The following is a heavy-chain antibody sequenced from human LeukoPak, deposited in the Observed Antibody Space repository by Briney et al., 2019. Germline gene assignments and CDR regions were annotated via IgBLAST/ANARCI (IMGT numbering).Heavy chain of an antibody. CDR3: AILIAGGY. J-gene: IGHJ4*02. Sequence: GGSLRLSCAASGFTFSSYAMSWVRQAPGKGLEWVSAISGSGGSTYYADSAKGRFTISRDNSKKTLYLQMNSLRAEDMAVYYCAILIAGGYWGQGTLVTVSS. D-gene: IGHD1-1*01. CDR1: GFTFSSYA. CDR2: ISGSGGST. V-gene: IGHV3-23*01.